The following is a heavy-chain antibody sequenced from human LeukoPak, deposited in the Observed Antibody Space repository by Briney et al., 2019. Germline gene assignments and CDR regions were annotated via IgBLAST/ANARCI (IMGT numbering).Heavy chain of an antibody. CDR3: ARNVAGTGDFDY. J-gene: IGHJ4*02. D-gene: IGHD6-19*01. Sequence: ASVKVSCKASGYTFTDYDINWARQATGQGLEWMGWMNPNSGNTGYAQKFQGRVTITRYTSISTAYRELSSLRSEDTAVYYCARNVAGTGDFDYWGQGTLVTVSS. V-gene: IGHV1-8*03. CDR1: GYTFTDYD. CDR2: MNPNSGNT.